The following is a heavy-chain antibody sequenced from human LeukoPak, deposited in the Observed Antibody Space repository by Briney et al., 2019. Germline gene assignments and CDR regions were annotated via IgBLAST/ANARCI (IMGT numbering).Heavy chain of an antibody. V-gene: IGHV3-23*01. CDR3: AKFEFGF. D-gene: IGHD3-16*01. CDR1: GFTFSSYV. Sequence: GGSLRLSCAVSGFTFSSYVMRWVRQAPGEGLEWVSAISGSGGSTYYADSVKGRFTISRDNSKNTLYLQMNSLRDEDTAVYYCAKFEFGFWGQGTLVTVSS. CDR2: ISGSGGST. J-gene: IGHJ4*02.